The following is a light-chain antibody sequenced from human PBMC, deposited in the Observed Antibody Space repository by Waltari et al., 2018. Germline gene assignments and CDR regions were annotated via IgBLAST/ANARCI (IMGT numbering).Light chain of an antibody. CDR2: GAS. J-gene: IGKJ1*01. CDR1: QRVTNNY. CDR3: QQYGSSRWT. V-gene: IGKV3-20*01. Sequence: EIALTQSPATLYLSPGEGATLSCRASQRVTNNYLAWYQQKPGQAPRLLIYGASTRATGIPDKFSGSGSGTDFTLTISRLEPEDFAVYYCQQYGSSRWTFGQWTKVEIK.